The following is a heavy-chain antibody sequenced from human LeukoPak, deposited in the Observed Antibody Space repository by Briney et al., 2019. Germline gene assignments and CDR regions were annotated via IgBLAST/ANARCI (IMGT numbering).Heavy chain of an antibody. V-gene: IGHV4-34*01. J-gene: IGHJ4*02. CDR2: INHSGST. Sequence: PSETLSLTCAVYGGSFSGYYWSWIRQPPGKGLEWIGEINHSGSTNYNPSLKSRVTISVDTSKNQFSLKLSSVTAADTAVYYCARGNCSGGSCYSGAGDYWGQGTLVTVSS. D-gene: IGHD2-15*01. CDR3: ARGNCSGGSCYSGAGDY. CDR1: GGSFSGYY.